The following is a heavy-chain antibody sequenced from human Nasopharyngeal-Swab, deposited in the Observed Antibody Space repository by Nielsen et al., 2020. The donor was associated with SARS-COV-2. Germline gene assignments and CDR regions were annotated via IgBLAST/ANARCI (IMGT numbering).Heavy chain of an antibody. Sequence: ESLKISCAASGFTFSSYSMNWVRQAPGKGLEWIGEIHHGGTTYHNPSLTSRVTISIDNSRNQFSLRLTSVTAADTAVYYCVRGEYGNSANWFDPWGQGALVTVSS. V-gene: IGHV4-34*01. CDR1: GFTFSSYS. CDR2: IHHGGTT. D-gene: IGHD4-11*01. CDR3: VRGEYGNSANWFDP. J-gene: IGHJ5*02.